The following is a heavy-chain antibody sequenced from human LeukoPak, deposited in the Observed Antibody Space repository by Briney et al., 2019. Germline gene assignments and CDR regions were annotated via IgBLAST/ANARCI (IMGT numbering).Heavy chain of an antibody. J-gene: IGHJ6*02. CDR3: ARDNRDIAVVPAAMGDYYYYGMDV. CDR1: GFTFSNYW. V-gene: IGHV3-7*05. CDR2: IKQDESDK. D-gene: IGHD2-2*01. Sequence: GGSLRLSCAASGFTFSNYWMSWVRQAPGKGLECVASIKQDESDKYYVGSVKGRFTISRDNAKKSLCLQMNSLRAEDTAVYYCARDNRDIAVVPAAMGDYYYYGMDVWGQGTTVTVSS.